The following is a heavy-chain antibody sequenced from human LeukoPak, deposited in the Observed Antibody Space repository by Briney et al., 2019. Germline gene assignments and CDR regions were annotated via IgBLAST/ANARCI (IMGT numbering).Heavy chain of an antibody. CDR2: ISSDGSNK. Sequence: GGSLRLSCAASGFTFSSYNLHWVRQAPGKGLEWVAVISSDGSNKYYADSVKGRFTISRDISKNTLYLQMNSLSAEDTAVYYCARHADRLPGNFGYWGQGTLVTVSS. V-gene: IGHV3-30-3*01. D-gene: IGHD2-21*02. CDR3: ARHADRLPGNFGY. CDR1: GFTFSSYN. J-gene: IGHJ4*02.